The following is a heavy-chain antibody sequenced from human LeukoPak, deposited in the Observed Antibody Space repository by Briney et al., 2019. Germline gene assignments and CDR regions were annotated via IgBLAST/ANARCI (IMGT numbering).Heavy chain of an antibody. J-gene: IGHJ3*02. CDR3: ASLPSLYYYGSGSGDDAFDI. CDR2: INTNTGNP. CDR1: GYTFTSYA. Sequence: EASVKVSCNASGYTFTSYAMNWVRQAPGQGLEWMGWINTNTGNPTYAQGFTGRFVFSLDTSVSTAYLQISSLKAEDTAVYYCASLPSLYYYGSGSGDDAFDIWGQGTMVTVSS. D-gene: IGHD3-10*01. V-gene: IGHV7-4-1*02.